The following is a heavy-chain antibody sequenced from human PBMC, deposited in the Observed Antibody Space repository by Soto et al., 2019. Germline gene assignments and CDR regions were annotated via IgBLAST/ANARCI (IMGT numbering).Heavy chain of an antibody. V-gene: IGHV3-21*01. Sequence: EVQLVESGGGLVKPGGSLRLSCAASGFTFSSYSMNWVRQAPGKGLEWVSSISSSSSYIYYADSVKGRFTISRDNAKNSLYLQMNSRRAEDKAVYYCASHPRDSSGYWYYFDYWGQGTRVTVSS. J-gene: IGHJ4*02. CDR1: GFTFSSYS. CDR2: ISSSSSYI. CDR3: ASHPRDSSGYWYYFDY. D-gene: IGHD3-22*01.